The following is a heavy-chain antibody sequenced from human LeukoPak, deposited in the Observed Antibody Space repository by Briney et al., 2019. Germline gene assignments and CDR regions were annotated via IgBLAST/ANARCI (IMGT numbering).Heavy chain of an antibody. CDR3: VNILFG. CDR2: ISSDGSTT. V-gene: IGHV3-74*01. D-gene: IGHD3-10*01. CDR1: GFTFSSYW. J-gene: IGHJ4*02. Sequence: PGGSLRLSCAVSGFTFSSYWMHWVRQVPGEGLVWVSRISSDGSTTTYADSVKGRFTISRGNAKNTLYLQMNSLRAEGTAVYYCVNILFGWGQGTLVTVSS.